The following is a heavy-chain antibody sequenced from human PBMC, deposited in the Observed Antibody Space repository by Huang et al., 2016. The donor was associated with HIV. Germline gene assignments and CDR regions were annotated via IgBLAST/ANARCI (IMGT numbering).Heavy chain of an antibody. CDR2: IIPRLGRP. D-gene: IGHD4-17*01. V-gene: IGHV1-69*13. Sequence: QVQLVQSGAEVKTPGSSVKVSCKASGGTFSKYAISWVRQAPGQGLEWVGGIIPRLGRPNYARKFRGRVTSTADDSTSTTYVEVSSLRSEDTALYYCARGQLGSYGDYDVLYWGQGTLVTVSS. CDR1: GGTFSKYA. J-gene: IGHJ4*02. CDR3: ARGQLGSYGDYDVLY.